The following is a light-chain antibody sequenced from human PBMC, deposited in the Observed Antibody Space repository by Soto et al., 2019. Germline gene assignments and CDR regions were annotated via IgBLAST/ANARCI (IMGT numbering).Light chain of an antibody. CDR3: SSYISRSRV. V-gene: IGLV2-14*01. CDR2: EVS. J-gene: IGLJ1*01. Sequence: QSVLTQPASVSGSPGQSITISCTGTSSDVGGYNYVSWYQQHPGKAPKLMIYEVSNRPSGVSNRFSGSKSGNTASLTISGLQAEDEADYYCSSYISRSRVCGTGTKVTVL. CDR1: SSDVGGYNY.